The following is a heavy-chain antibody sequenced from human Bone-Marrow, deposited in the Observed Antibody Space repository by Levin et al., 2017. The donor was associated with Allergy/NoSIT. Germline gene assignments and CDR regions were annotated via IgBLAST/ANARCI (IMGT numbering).Heavy chain of an antibody. CDR1: GGSISSGGYY. Sequence: SETLSLTCTVSGGSISSGGYYWSWIRQHPGKGLEWIGYIYYSGSTYYNPSLKSRVTISVDTSKNQFSLKLSSVTAADTAVYYCATMTTVMDQTGYFDLWGRGTLVTVSS. D-gene: IGHD4-17*01. CDR3: ATMTTVMDQTGYFDL. J-gene: IGHJ2*01. V-gene: IGHV4-31*03. CDR2: IYYSGST.